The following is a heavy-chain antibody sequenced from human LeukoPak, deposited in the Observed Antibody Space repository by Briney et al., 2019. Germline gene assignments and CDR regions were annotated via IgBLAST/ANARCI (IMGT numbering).Heavy chain of an antibody. V-gene: IGHV3-30*02. CDR2: IRNVGNDK. D-gene: IGHD2-15*01. J-gene: IGHJ3*02. Sequence: GGSLRLSCAASGFTFDCCGMHWVRQAPGKGLEWVAFIRNVGNDKYYADSVKGRFFISRDNSRNTLSLQMNSLRVEDTAVYYCAKDLLGVESTPGTFHIWGQGTVVTVSS. CDR1: GFTFDCCG. CDR3: AKDLLGVESTPGTFHI.